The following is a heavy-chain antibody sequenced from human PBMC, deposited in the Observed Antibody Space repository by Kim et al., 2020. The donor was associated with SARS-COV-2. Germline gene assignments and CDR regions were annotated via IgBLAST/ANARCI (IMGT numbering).Heavy chain of an antibody. D-gene: IGHD4-17*01. J-gene: IGHJ3*01. CDR3: ARENYGDYAFDV. Sequence: YYSDSVRGRFTISRDSADNSLYLQMHSLRAEDTAMYYCARENYGDYAFDVWGQGTMVTVSS. V-gene: IGHV3-11*01.